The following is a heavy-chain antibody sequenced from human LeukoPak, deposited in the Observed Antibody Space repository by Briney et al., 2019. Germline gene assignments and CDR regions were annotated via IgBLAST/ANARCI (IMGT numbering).Heavy chain of an antibody. Sequence: PSETLSLTCSVSGSSISSAYFWGWIRQPPEKGLEYIGSIYHSGGTYYNPSLKSRVTISLDMSKNQFSLKLTSVTAADTAVYYCAREPADSWGQGILVTVSA. V-gene: IGHV4-38-2*02. J-gene: IGHJ5*02. CDR2: IYHSGGT. CDR1: GSSISSAYF. CDR3: AREPADS.